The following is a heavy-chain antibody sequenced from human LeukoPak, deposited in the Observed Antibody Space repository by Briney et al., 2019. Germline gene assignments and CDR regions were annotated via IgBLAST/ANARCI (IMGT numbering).Heavy chain of an antibody. V-gene: IGHV4-39*01. Sequence: SETLSLTCTVSGGSISSSSYYWGWIRQPPGKGLEWIGSIYYSGSTYHNPSLKSRVTISVDTSKNQFSLKLSSVTAADTAVYYCARRGYFLDYWGQGTLVTVSS. CDR2: IYYSGST. CDR1: GGSISSSSYY. J-gene: IGHJ4*02. CDR3: ARRGYFLDY.